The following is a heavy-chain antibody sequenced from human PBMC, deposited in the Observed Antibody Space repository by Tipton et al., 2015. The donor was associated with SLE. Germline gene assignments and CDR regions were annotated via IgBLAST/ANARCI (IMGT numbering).Heavy chain of an antibody. CDR3: ASSSYYYGSGSPFDY. V-gene: IGHV4-39*07. CDR1: GVSIRSGGSY. Sequence: TLSLTCSVSGVSIRSGGSYWSWVRQRPGKGLEWIGSIYYSGSTYYNPSLKSRVTISVDTSKNQFSLKLSSVTAADTAVYYCASSSYYYGSGSPFDYWGQGTLVTVSS. J-gene: IGHJ4*02. CDR2: IYYSGST. D-gene: IGHD3-10*01.